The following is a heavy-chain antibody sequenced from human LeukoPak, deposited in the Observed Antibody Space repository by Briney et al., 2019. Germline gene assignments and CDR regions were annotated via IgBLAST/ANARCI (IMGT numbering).Heavy chain of an antibody. Sequence: GASVKVSCKVSGYTLTELSMHWVRQAPGKGLEWMGGFDPEDGETIYAQKFQGRVTMTEDTSTDTAYMELSSLRSEDTAVYYCATKSYSSSWRFNYYYYYMDVWGKGTTVTISS. CDR3: ATKSYSSSWRFNYYYYYMDV. CDR1: GYTLTELS. CDR2: FDPEDGET. D-gene: IGHD6-13*01. J-gene: IGHJ6*03. V-gene: IGHV1-24*01.